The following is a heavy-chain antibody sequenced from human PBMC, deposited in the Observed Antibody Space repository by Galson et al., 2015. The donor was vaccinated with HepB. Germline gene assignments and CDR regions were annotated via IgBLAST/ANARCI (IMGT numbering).Heavy chain of an antibody. V-gene: IGHV3-30*18. CDR3: AKDQIVVVPAANYGMDV. CDR2: ISYDGSNK. D-gene: IGHD2-2*01. Sequence: SLRLSCAASGFTFSSYGMHWVRQAPGKGLEWVAVISYDGSNKYYADSVKGRFTISRDNSKNTLYLQMNSLRAEDTAVYYCAKDQIVVVPAANYGMDVWGQGTTVTVSS. CDR1: GFTFSSYG. J-gene: IGHJ6*02.